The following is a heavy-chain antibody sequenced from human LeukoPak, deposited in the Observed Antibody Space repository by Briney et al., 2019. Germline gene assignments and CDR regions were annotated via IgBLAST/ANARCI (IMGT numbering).Heavy chain of an antibody. D-gene: IGHD2-21*02. CDR2: SRNKVNSYTT. CDR3: AKEPYCGGDCYSADAFDI. Sequence: GGSLRLSCAASGFSFSDHYMDWVRQAPGKGLEWVGRSRNKVNSYTTEYAASVKGRFTISRDDSKNALYLQMNSLKIEDTAVYYCAKEPYCGGDCYSADAFDIWGQGTMVTVSS. CDR1: GFSFSDHY. J-gene: IGHJ3*02. V-gene: IGHV3-72*01.